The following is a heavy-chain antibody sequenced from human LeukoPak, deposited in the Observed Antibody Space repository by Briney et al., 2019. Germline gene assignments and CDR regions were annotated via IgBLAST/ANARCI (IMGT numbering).Heavy chain of an antibody. V-gene: IGHV4-59*01. Sequence: SETLSLTCTVSGGSISSYYWSWIRQPPGKGLEWIGYIYYSGSTNYNPSLKSRVTISVDTSKNQFSLKLSSVTAADTAVYYCARESNYYGSGRNGAFDIWGQGTMVTVSS. CDR1: GGSISSYY. D-gene: IGHD3-10*01. CDR2: IYYSGST. J-gene: IGHJ3*02. CDR3: ARESNYYGSGRNGAFDI.